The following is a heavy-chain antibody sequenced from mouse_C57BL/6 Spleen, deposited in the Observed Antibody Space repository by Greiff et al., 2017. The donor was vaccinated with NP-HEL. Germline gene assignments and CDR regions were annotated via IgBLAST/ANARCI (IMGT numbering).Heavy chain of an antibody. CDR2: ISNLAYSI. V-gene: IGHV5-15*01. CDR3: ARQGSYWYFDV. J-gene: IGHJ1*03. CDR1: GFTFSDYG. Sequence: EVQGVESGGGLVQPGGSLKLSCAASGFTFSDYGMAWVRQAPRKGPEWVAFISNLAYSIYYADTVTGRFTISRENAKNTLYLEMSSLRSEDTAMYYCARQGSYWYFDVWGTGTTVTVSS.